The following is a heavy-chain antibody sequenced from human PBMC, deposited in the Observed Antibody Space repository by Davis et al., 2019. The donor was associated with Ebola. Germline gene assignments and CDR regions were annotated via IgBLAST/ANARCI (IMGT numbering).Heavy chain of an antibody. CDR2: IKQDGSEK. V-gene: IGHV3-7*01. CDR1: GFLSSIYW. D-gene: IGHD1-7*01. J-gene: IGHJ4*02. CDR3: ARAGNYASPHHFDY. Sequence: LSLTCAASGFLSSIYWMSWVRQAPGKGLEWVANIKQDGSEKYYVDSVRGRFTISRDNAKNSLFLQVNSLRAEDTALYYCARAGNYASPHHFDYWGQGSLVTVSS.